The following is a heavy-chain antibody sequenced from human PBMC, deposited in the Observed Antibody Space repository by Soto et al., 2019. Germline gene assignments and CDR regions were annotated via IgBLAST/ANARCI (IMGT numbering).Heavy chain of an antibody. Sequence: TGGSLRLSCAASGFTFSSYSMNWVRQAPGKGLEWVSSISSSSSYIYYADSVKGRFTISRDNAKNSLYLQMNSLRAEDTAVYYCAGELSGDPPAGDGSFDYWGQGTLVTVSS. J-gene: IGHJ4*02. CDR2: ISSSSSYI. CDR3: AGELSGDPPAGDGSFDY. D-gene: IGHD2-21*02. V-gene: IGHV3-21*01. CDR1: GFTFSSYS.